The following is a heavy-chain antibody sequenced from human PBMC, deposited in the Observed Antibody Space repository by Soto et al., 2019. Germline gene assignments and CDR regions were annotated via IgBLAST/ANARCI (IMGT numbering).Heavy chain of an antibody. V-gene: IGHV3-7*03. CDR2: IKQDGSEK. D-gene: IGHD1-20*01. J-gene: IGHJ4*02. CDR3: ARDVTGTTSGPIFDY. CDR1: GFTFSSYW. Sequence: PGGSLRLSCAASGFTFSSYWMSWVRQAPGKGLEWVANIKQDGSEKYYVDSVKGRFTISRDNAKNSLYLQMNSLRAEDTAVYYCARDVTGTTSGPIFDYWGQGTLVTVSS.